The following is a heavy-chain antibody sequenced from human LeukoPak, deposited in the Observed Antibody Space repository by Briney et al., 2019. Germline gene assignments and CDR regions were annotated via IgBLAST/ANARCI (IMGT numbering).Heavy chain of an antibody. CDR3: ASSNEFYYDTSTYVDY. D-gene: IGHD3-22*01. J-gene: IGHJ4*02. CDR1: GFTFSDYS. Sequence: GGSLRLSCAASGFTFSDYSMNWVRQAPGKGLEWVSAIRSSSSSIYYADSVKGRFTISRDNSRNTLYLQMNSLKPEDTAVYYCASSNEFYYDTSTYVDYWGQGTLVTVSS. V-gene: IGHV3-21*01. CDR2: IRSSSSSI.